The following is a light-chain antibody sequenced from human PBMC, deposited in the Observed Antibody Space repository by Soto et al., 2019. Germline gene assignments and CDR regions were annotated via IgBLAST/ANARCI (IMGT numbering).Light chain of an antibody. CDR2: AAS. V-gene: IGKV1-12*01. CDR3: QQSYSTPWT. CDR1: QGISSW. J-gene: IGKJ1*01. Sequence: IQMPQSLSSVSASVGARIPITGRASQGISSWLAWYQQKPGKAPKLLIYAASSLQSGVPSRFSGSGSGTDFTLTISSLQPEDFATYYCQQSYSTPWTFGQGTKVDIK.